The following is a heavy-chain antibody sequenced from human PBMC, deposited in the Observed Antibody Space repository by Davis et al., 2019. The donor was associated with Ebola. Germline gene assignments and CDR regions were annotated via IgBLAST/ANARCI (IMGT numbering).Heavy chain of an antibody. CDR2: IRSKAYGGTT. J-gene: IGHJ6*04. CDR3: TRVEDQLLLSYYYYGMDV. D-gene: IGHD2-2*01. V-gene: IGHV3-49*03. Sequence: PGGSLRLSCTASGFTFGDYAMSWFRQAPGKGLEWVGFIRSKAYGGTTEYAASVKGRFTISRDDSKSIAYLQMNILKTEDTAVYYCTRVEDQLLLSYYYYGMDVWGKGTTVTVSS. CDR1: GFTFGDYA.